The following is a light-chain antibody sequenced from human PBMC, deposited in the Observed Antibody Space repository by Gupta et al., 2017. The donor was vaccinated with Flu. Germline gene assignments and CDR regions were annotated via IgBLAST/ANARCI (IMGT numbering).Light chain of an antibody. J-gene: IGLJ3*02. CDR1: ALPKQY. Sequence: SYELTQPPSVSASPGQTARITCSGDALPKQYAYWYQQKPGQAPVLVIYKDSERPSGIPEGFSGSSSGTTVTLTISGVQTEDEADYYCQSADSSGTWVFGGGTKLTVL. CDR3: QSADSSGTWV. V-gene: IGLV3-25*02. CDR2: KDS.